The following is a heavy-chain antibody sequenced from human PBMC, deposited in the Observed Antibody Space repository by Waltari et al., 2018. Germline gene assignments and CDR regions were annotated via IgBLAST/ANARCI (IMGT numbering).Heavy chain of an antibody. D-gene: IGHD3-3*01. Sequence: QVQLQESGPGLVKPSETLSLTCTVSGGSISSYYWSWIRQPPGKGLEWIGYIYYSGSTNYNPSLKGRVTISVDTSKNQFSLKLSSVTAADTAVYYCARVSTYYDFWSGYYTDYYYYMDVWGKGTTVTVSS. CDR2: IYYSGST. CDR3: ARVSTYYDFWSGYYTDYYYYMDV. V-gene: IGHV4-59*01. J-gene: IGHJ6*03. CDR1: GGSISSYY.